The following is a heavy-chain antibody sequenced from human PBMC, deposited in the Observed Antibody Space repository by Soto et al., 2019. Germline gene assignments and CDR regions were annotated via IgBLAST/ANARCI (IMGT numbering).Heavy chain of an antibody. V-gene: IGHV4-39*01. D-gene: IGHD6-13*01. Sequence: SETLSLTCTVSGGSISSSSYYWGWIRQPPGKGLEWIGSIYYSGSTYYNPSLKSRVTISVDTSKNQFSLKLSSVTAADTAVYYCARHSIAAAVYWGQGTLVTVSS. CDR1: GGSISSSSYY. CDR3: ARHSIAAAVY. J-gene: IGHJ4*02. CDR2: IYYSGST.